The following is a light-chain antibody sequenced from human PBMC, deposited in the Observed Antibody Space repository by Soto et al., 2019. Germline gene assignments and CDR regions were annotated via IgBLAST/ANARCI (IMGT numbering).Light chain of an antibody. V-gene: IGKV3-20*01. J-gene: IGKJ1*01. CDR2: GAS. CDR3: QQYGSSSWT. CDR1: QSVSSSY. Sequence: EIVLTQSPGTVSLSPGERATLSCRASQSVSSSYLAWYQHKPGQAPRLLTYGASSRATGIPDRFSGSGSGTDFTLTISRLEPEDFAVYYCQQYGSSSWTFGQGTKVDVK.